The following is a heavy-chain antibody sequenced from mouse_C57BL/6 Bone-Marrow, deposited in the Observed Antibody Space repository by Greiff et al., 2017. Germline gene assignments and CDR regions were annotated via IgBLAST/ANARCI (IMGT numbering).Heavy chain of an antibody. D-gene: IGHD1-1*01. J-gene: IGHJ1*03. CDR1: GYTFTSYW. Sequence: QVQLKQPGAELVRPGSSVKLSCKASGYTFTSYWMDWVKQRPGQGLEWIGNIYPSDSETHYNQKFKDKATLTVDKSSSTAYMQLSSLTSDDSAVYYCARRFYGSSPHWYFDVWGTGTTVTVSS. CDR2: IYPSDSET. V-gene: IGHV1-61*01. CDR3: ARRFYGSSPHWYFDV.